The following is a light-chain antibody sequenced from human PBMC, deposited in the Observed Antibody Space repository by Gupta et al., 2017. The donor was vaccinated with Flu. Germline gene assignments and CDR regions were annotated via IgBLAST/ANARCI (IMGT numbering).Light chain of an antibody. V-gene: IGKV1-39*01. CDR1: QRISRY. Sequence: IQMTQSPSFLSASVGDRVTITCRASQRISRYLNWYQQKPGKAPQVIIYSASNLRTGVPSRFSGDGSGTEFTLTISRLQSEDFATYFCQQTENKPRTFGQGTKVKI. J-gene: IGKJ1*01. CDR3: QQTENKPRT. CDR2: SAS.